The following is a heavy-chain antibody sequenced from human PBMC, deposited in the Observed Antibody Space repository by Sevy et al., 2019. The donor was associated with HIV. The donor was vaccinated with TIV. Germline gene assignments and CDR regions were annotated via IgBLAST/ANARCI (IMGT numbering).Heavy chain of an antibody. D-gene: IGHD2-15*01. CDR3: ARVECSGGSCYSRRTNFYYHGLDY. Sequence: SETLSLTCTISGGSISSYYWSWIRQIPGKGLEWIGYMYYSGTTNYNPSLNSRVSISVDTSKNQFSLKLSSVIAADTAVYYCARVECSGGSCYSRRTNFYYHGLDYWGQGTTVTVSS. J-gene: IGHJ6*02. V-gene: IGHV4-59*01. CDR2: MYYSGTT. CDR1: GGSISSYY.